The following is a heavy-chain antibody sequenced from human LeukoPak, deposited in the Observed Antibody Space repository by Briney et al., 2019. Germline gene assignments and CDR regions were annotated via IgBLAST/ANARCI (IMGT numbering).Heavy chain of an antibody. D-gene: IGHD6-13*01. J-gene: IGHJ4*02. CDR2: ISCSGGSP. CDR1: AFTFSSYA. V-gene: IGHV3-23*01. CDR3: ATVMHSGRVHGAAEKRYYFDY. Sequence: GGSLTLACAACAFTFSSYAISWVRQPPGKVLEWVPAISCSGGSPYYEDSVKGRFTTSRDNSKNTVYLQVNSLRAEDTAVYYCATVMHSGRVHGAAEKRYYFDYWGQGTLVTVSS.